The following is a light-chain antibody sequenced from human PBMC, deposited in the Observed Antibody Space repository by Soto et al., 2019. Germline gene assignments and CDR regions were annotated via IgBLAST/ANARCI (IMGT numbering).Light chain of an antibody. CDR3: NSYTGSSTYV. CDR1: SSDVGSYNR. J-gene: IGLJ1*01. CDR2: EVS. Sequence: QCVLTQPPSVSGSPGQSVAISWTGTSSDVGSYNRVSWYQQPPGAAPKLMIYEVSNRPSGVPDRFSGSKSGNTASLTISGLQAEDEADYYCNSYTGSSTYVFGTGTKVTVL. V-gene: IGLV2-18*02.